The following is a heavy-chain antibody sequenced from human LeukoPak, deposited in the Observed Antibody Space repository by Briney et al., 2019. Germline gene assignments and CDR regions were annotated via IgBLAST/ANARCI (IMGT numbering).Heavy chain of an antibody. J-gene: IGHJ4*02. CDR3: ARLSRGSYY. CDR1: GGSFSGYY. V-gene: IGHV4-34*01. CDR2: INHSGST. Sequence: SETLSLTCAVYGGSFSGYYWSWIRQPPGKGLEWIGEINHSGSTNYNPSLKSRVTISVDTSKNQFSLKLSSVTAADTAVYYCARLSRGSYYWGQGTLVTVSS. D-gene: IGHD1-26*01.